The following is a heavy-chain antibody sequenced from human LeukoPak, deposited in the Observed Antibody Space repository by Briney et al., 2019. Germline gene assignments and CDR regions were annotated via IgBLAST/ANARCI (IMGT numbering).Heavy chain of an antibody. D-gene: IGHD2-15*01. CDR2: IHPPDSDT. V-gene: IGHV5-51*01. Sequence: GESLKISCKGSGXSFTSYWIGWVRQMPGKGLEWMGIIHPPDSDTRYSPSFQGQVTISADKSINTAYLQWNSLKASDTAMYYCARWGGYCTGGSCYPLYYFDSWGQGTLATVSS. J-gene: IGHJ4*02. CDR1: GXSFTSYW. CDR3: ARWGGYCTGGSCYPLYYFDS.